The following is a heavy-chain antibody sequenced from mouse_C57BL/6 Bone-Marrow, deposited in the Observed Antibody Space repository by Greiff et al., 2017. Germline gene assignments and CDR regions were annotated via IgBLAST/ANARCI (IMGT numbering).Heavy chain of an antibody. CDR2: FYPGSGSI. D-gene: IGHD1-1*01. V-gene: IGHV1-62-2*01. CDR1: GYTFTEYT. Sequence: QVQLQQSGAELVKPGASVKLSCKASGYTFTEYTIHWVKQRSGQGLEWIGWFYPGSGSIKYNEKFKDKATLTADKSSSTVYMELSRLTSEDSAVYFCARHEKGVYGSNSPAMDYWGQGTSVTVSS. J-gene: IGHJ4*01. CDR3: ARHEKGVYGSNSPAMDY.